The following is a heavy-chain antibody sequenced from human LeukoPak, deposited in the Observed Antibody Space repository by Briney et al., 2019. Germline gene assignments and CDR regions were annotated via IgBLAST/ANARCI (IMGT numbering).Heavy chain of an antibody. J-gene: IGHJ5*02. CDR3: ARMGGDYSNPLGS. Sequence: GESLKISCKCSGYSFTNYWIGWVRPMPGKGLEWMGIIYPGDSDTRYSPSFQGQVTISADKSISTTYLQWSTLKASDTAMYYCARMGGDYSNPLGSWGQGTLVTVSS. CDR2: IYPGDSDT. CDR1: GYSFTNYW. V-gene: IGHV5-51*01. D-gene: IGHD4-4*01.